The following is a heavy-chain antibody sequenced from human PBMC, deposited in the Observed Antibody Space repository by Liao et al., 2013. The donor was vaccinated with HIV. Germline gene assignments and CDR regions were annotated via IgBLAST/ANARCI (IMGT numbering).Heavy chain of an antibody. J-gene: IGHJ4*02. CDR3: ARAGIEWWLFDY. Sequence: QVQLQESGPGLVKPSETLSLTCTVSGGFISTYYWSWIRQPPGKALEWIGYIYYSGSTKYNPSLKSRVTMSVDTSKTQFSLKLSSVTAADTAVYYCARAGIEWWLFDYWGQGTLVTVSS. CDR1: GGFISTYY. V-gene: IGHV4-59*01. CDR2: IYYSGST. D-gene: IGHD2-8*01.